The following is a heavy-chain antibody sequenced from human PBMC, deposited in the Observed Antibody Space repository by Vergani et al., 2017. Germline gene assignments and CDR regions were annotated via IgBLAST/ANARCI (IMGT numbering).Heavy chain of an antibody. CDR3: ARPITYGGYGYYFDY. CDR2: IYPGDSDT. J-gene: IGHJ4*02. V-gene: IGHV5-51*01. D-gene: IGHD5-12*01. Sequence: EVQLVQSGAEVKKPGESLKISCKGSGYSFTSYWIGWVRQTPGKGLEWMGIIYPGDSDTRYSPSFQGQVTISADKSISTAYLQWSSLKASDTAMYYCARPITYGGYGYYFDYWGQGTLVTVSS. CDR1: GYSFTSYW.